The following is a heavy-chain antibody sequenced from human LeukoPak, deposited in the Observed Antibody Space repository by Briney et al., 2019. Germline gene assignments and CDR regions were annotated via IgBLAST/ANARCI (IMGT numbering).Heavy chain of an antibody. V-gene: IGHV3-23*01. Sequence: PGGSLRLTCADSGFTLSSYALSWVVQAPGKGLEWVSAISGSGGSTYYPDSVKGRFTISRYNSKNTLYLQMKSLRAEDTAVYYCAKEIQYSSSCLARDDFAIWGQGTMVTVSS. J-gene: IGHJ3*02. CDR1: GFTLSSYA. CDR3: AKEIQYSSSCLARDDFAI. CDR2: ISGSGGST. D-gene: IGHD6-13*01.